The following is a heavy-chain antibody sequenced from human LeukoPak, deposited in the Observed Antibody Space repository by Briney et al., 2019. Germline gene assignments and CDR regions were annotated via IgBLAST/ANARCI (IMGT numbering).Heavy chain of an antibody. CDR1: GGSISSGGYS. Sequence: PSQTLSLTCAVSGGSISSGGYSWSWIRQPPGKGLEWIGYIYHSGSTYYNPSLKSRVTISVDTSKNQFSLKLSSVTAADTAVYYCARRGQGYPYSSSGMGNWFDPWGQGTLVTVSS. CDR2: IYHSGST. D-gene: IGHD6-13*01. J-gene: IGHJ5*02. CDR3: ARRGQGYPYSSSGMGNWFDP. V-gene: IGHV4-30-2*01.